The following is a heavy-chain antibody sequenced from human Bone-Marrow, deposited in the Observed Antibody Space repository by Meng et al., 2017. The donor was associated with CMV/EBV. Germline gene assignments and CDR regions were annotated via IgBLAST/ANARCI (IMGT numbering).Heavy chain of an antibody. Sequence: GGSLRLSCKGSGYSFTSYWIGWMRQMPGKGLEWMGIIYPGDSDTRYSPSFQGQVTISADKSISTAYLQWSSLKASDTAMYYCARQYYDFWSGYSIYGMDVWGQGTTVTVSS. CDR1: GYSFTSYW. V-gene: IGHV5-51*01. J-gene: IGHJ6*02. D-gene: IGHD3-3*01. CDR3: ARQYYDFWSGYSIYGMDV. CDR2: IYPGDSDT.